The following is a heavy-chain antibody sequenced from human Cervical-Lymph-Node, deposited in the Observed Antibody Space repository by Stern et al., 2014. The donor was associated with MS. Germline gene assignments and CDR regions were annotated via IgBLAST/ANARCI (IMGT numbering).Heavy chain of an antibody. D-gene: IGHD1-1*01. J-gene: IGHJ6*02. Sequence: QVQLQESGPGLVKPSQTLSLTCTVSGGSINNGDYYWSWVRPHPGKGLEWLGYIYYSGAYYYNPSLKGRLTISVDTSKRHFSLKLTSVTAADTAVYYCARELSGMYGMDVWGQGTTVTVSS. CDR2: IYYSGAY. CDR1: GGSINNGDYY. V-gene: IGHV4-31*03. CDR3: ARELSGMYGMDV.